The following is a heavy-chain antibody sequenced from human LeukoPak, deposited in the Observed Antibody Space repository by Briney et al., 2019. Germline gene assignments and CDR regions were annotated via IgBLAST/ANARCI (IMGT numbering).Heavy chain of an antibody. V-gene: IGHV3-48*03. CDR3: ASTADTAMAAPYYYYGMDI. CDR1: GFTFSSYE. CDR2: ISSNGSTI. D-gene: IGHD5-18*01. Sequence: GGSLRLSCAASGFTFSSYEMNWVRQAPGKGLEWVSYISSNGSTIYYADSVKGRFTISRDNAKNSLYLQMNSLRAEDTAVYYCASTADTAMAAPYYYYGMDIWGQGTTVTVSS. J-gene: IGHJ6*02.